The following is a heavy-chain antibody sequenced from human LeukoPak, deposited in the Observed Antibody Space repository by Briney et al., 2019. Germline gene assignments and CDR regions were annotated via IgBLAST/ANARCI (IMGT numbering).Heavy chain of an antibody. D-gene: IGHD6-19*01. CDR2: IWYDGSNK. Sequence: GGSLRLSCAASGFTFSSYGMHWVRQAPGKGLEWVAVIWYDGSNKYYADSVKGRFTISRDNSKNTLYLQMNSLRAEDTAAYYCAKAGGAVAGFFDYWGQGTLVTVSS. CDR3: AKAGGAVAGFFDY. J-gene: IGHJ4*02. V-gene: IGHV3-33*06. CDR1: GFTFSSYG.